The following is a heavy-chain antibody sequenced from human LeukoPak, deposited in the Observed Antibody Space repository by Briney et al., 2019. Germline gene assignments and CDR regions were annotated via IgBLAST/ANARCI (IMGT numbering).Heavy chain of an antibody. CDR3: AKDMVVAATRNYGMDV. D-gene: IGHD2-15*01. V-gene: IGHV3-21*01. J-gene: IGHJ6*02. CDR2: ISSSSSYI. Sequence: PGGSLSLFCAASGFTFSSYSMNWVRQAPGKGLEWVSSISSSSSYIYYADSVKGRFTISRDNAKNSLYLQMNSLRAEDTAVYYCAKDMVVAATRNYGMDVCGQGTTVTVSS. CDR1: GFTFSSYS.